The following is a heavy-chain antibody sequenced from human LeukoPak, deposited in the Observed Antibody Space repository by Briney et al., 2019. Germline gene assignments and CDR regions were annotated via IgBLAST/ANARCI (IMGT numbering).Heavy chain of an antibody. J-gene: IGHJ5*02. CDR2: IYRSGST. CDR1: GGSISSYY. CDR3: ARRVAAGSIDP. V-gene: IGHV4-4*08. Sequence: PSETLSLTCTVSGGSISSYYWTWIRQPPGKGLEWIGYIYRSGSTNYNPSLKSRVTISLDTSKNQISLKLSSVTAADTAVYYCARRVAAGSIDPWGQGALVTVSS. D-gene: IGHD2-15*01.